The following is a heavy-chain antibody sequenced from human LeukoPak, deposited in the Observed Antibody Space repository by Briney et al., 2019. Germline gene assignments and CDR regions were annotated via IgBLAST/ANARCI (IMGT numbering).Heavy chain of an antibody. J-gene: IGHJ4*02. CDR2: TNPNSANT. CDR3: ARARLVRGPVTPLYYFDY. V-gene: IGHV1-8*03. Sequence: ASVKVSCKASGYTFTTYDINWVRQATGQGLEWMGWTNPNSANTGYAQKFQGRVTITRNTSISTAYMELNSLRSDDTAVYYCARARLVRGPVTPLYYFDYWGQGVLVTVSS. D-gene: IGHD2-8*02. CDR1: GYTFTTYD.